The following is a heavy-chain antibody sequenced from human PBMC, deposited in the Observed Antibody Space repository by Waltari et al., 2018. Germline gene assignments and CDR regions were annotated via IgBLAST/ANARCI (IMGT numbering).Heavy chain of an antibody. CDR3: VRGYGRGVTNGDYFEY. Sequence: EVQLVESGGGLVQHGGSLRLSCVASGFTLSSFWRHWVRHAPGKGLVFVLRVHRYWSCTTSADSVYGRFTISRDNAMNTLYLQMNRLSAEDTAVYYCVRGYGRGVTNGDYFEYWGQGTLVTVSS. CDR1: GFTLSSFW. D-gene: IGHD4-17*01. V-gene: IGHV3-74*01. J-gene: IGHJ4*02. CDR2: VHRYWSCT.